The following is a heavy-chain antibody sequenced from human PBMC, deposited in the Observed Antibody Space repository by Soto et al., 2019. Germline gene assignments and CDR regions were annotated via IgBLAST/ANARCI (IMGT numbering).Heavy chain of an antibody. CDR3: ARDYPQLLWFGELSRSDFFDY. CDR2: ISAYNGNT. V-gene: IGHV1-18*01. Sequence: ASVKVSCKASGYTFTSYGISWVRQAPGQGLEWMGWISAYNGNTNYAQKLQGRVTMTTDTSTSTAYMELRSLRSDDTAVYYCARDYPQLLWFGELSRSDFFDYWGQGTLVTVSS. CDR1: GYTFTSYG. D-gene: IGHD3-10*01. J-gene: IGHJ4*02.